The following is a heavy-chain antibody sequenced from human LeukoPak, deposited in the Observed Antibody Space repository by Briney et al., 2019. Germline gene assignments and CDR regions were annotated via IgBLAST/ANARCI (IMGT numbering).Heavy chain of an antibody. D-gene: IGHD1-26*01. CDR1: GYSISSGYY. CDR2: IYHSGST. J-gene: IGHJ3*02. Sequence: PSETLSLACAVSGYSISSGYYWGWIRQPPGKGLEWIGSIYHSGSTYYDPSLKSRVTISVDTSKNQFSLKLSSVTAADTAVYYCARHPYSASYYNAFDIWGQGTMVTVSS. V-gene: IGHV4-38-2*01. CDR3: ARHPYSASYYNAFDI.